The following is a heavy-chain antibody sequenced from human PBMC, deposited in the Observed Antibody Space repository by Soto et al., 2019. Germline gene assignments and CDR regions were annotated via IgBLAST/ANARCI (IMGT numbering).Heavy chain of an antibody. D-gene: IGHD3-9*01. Sequence: GASVKVSCKASGYTFTSYYIHWVRQAPGQGLEWMGLINPSGGSTSYAQKFQGRVTMTRDTSTSTIYMDLSSLRSEDTAVYFCARDPRCYDFLTEFYYYYGMDVWGQGTTVTVSS. V-gene: IGHV1-46*01. J-gene: IGHJ6*02. CDR1: GYTFTSYY. CDR3: ARDPRCYDFLTEFYYYYGMDV. CDR2: INPSGGST.